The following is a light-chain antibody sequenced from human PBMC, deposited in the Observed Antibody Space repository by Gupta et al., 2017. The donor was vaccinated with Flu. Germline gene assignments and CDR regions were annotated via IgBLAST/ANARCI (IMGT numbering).Light chain of an antibody. J-gene: IGKJ1*01. V-gene: IGKV4-1*01. CDR3: QQYYSTPRT. Sequence: IVMTQSPDSLAVSLGERATINCKSSQSVLYSSDNKNYLAWYQQKPGQPPRLLIYWASTRESGVPDRFSGRGSGTDFTLTISSLQAEDAAVYYCQQYYSTPRTFGQGTKVEVK. CDR2: WAS. CDR1: QSVLYSSDNKNY.